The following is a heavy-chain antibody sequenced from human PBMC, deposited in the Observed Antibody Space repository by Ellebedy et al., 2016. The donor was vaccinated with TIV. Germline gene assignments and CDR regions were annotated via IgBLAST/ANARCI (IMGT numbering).Heavy chain of an antibody. V-gene: IGHV3-7*03. CDR3: ARDHKGLFDY. Sequence: NQDESVKFYLDSVEGRFTISRDNAQNSLFLQMNSLRAEDTAVYYCARDHKGLFDYWGQGSLVTVSS. CDR2: NQDESVK. J-gene: IGHJ4*02.